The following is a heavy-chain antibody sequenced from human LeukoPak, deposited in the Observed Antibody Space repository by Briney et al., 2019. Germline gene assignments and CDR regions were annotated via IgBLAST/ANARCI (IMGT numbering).Heavy chain of an antibody. J-gene: IGHJ4*02. D-gene: IGHD4-17*01. Sequence: GGSLRLSCAASGFTFSSYAMSWVRQAPGKGLEWVSAISGSGGSTYYADSVEGRFTISRDNSKNTLYLQMNSLRAEDTAVYYCAASATVTRAFDYWGQGTLVTVSS. CDR3: AASATVTRAFDY. CDR2: ISGSGGST. V-gene: IGHV3-23*01. CDR1: GFTFSSYA.